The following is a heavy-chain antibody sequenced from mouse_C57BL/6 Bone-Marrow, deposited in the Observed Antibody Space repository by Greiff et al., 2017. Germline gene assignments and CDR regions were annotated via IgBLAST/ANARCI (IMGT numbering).Heavy chain of an antibody. D-gene: IGHD1-1*01. V-gene: IGHV1-81*01. Sequence: VKLQESGAELARPGASVKLSCKASGYTFTSYGISWVKQRTGQGLEWIGEIYPRSGNTYYNEKFKGKATLTADKSSSTAYMELRSLTSEDSAVYFCASPHYYGSSSFDYWGQGTTLTVSS. J-gene: IGHJ2*01. CDR1: GYTFTSYG. CDR2: IYPRSGNT. CDR3: ASPHYYGSSSFDY.